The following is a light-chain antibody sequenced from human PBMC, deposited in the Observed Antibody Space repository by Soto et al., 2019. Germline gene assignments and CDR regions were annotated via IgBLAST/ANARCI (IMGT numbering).Light chain of an antibody. V-gene: IGKV1-5*03. Sequence: DIQMTQSPSTLSASEGDRVTITCRASQSINNWLAWYQQKPGKAPKLLISKASNLKSGVPSRFSGTGSGTEFTLTISSLQPDDFASYYCLQYDSYPFTFGGGTKVEI. CDR1: QSINNW. CDR3: LQYDSYPFT. J-gene: IGKJ4*01. CDR2: KAS.